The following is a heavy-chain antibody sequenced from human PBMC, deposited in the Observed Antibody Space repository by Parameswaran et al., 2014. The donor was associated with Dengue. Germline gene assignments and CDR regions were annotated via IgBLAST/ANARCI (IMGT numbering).Heavy chain of an antibody. CDR2: IYYSGST. CDR3: ARESLQLGPPGY. Sequence: VRQMPGKGLEWIGCIYYSGSTYYNPSLKSRVTISVDTSKNQFSLKLSSPVTAADTAVYYCARESLQLGPPGYWGQGTLVTVSS. J-gene: IGHJ4*01. D-gene: IGHD6-6*01. V-gene: IGHV4-31*02.